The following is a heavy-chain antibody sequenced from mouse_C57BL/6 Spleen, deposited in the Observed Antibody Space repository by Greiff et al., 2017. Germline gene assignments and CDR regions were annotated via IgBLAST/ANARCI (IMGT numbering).Heavy chain of an antibody. J-gene: IGHJ1*03. D-gene: IGHD1-1*02. Sequence: VQLQQPGAELVMPGASVKLSCKASGYTFTSYWMHWVKQRPGQGLEWIGEIDPSDSYTNYNQKFKGKSALTVDKSSSTAYMQLSSLTSEDSAVFYCARGTSGAVVATRYFDVWGTGTTVTVSS. V-gene: IGHV1-69*01. CDR3: ARGTSGAVVATRYFDV. CDR2: IDPSDSYT. CDR1: GYTFTSYW.